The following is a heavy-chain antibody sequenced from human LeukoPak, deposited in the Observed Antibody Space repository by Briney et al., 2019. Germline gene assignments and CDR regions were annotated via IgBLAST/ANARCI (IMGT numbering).Heavy chain of an antibody. Sequence: GASVKVSCKASGGTFSSYAISWVRQAPGQGLEWMGRIIPIFGTANYAQKFQGRVTITTDESTSTAYMELSSLRSEDTAVYYCASSGLLELQAFDYWGQGTLVTVSP. D-gene: IGHD1-7*01. CDR3: ASSGLLELQAFDY. CDR2: IIPIFGTA. V-gene: IGHV1-69*05. CDR1: GGTFSSYA. J-gene: IGHJ4*02.